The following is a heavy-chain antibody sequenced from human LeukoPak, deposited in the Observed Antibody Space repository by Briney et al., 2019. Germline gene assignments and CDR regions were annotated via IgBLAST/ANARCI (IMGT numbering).Heavy chain of an antibody. CDR2: IYHSGST. V-gene: IGHV4-38-2*01. J-gene: IGHJ6*04. CDR1: GYPISSGYY. CDR3: ARGMDV. Sequence: KPSETLSLTCAVSGYPISSGYYWGWIRLPPGKGLEWIGSIYHSGSTYYNPSLKSRVTISVDTSKNQFSLKLSSVTAADTAVYYCARGMDVWGKGTTVTVSS.